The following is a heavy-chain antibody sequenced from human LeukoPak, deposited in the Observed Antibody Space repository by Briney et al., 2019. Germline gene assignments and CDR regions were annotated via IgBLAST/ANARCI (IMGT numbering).Heavy chain of an antibody. CDR3: ARVNRSTQYYDFWSAKYYFDY. D-gene: IGHD3-3*01. CDR2: ICYSGST. J-gene: IGHJ4*02. CDR1: GGSISSGDYY. V-gene: IGHV4-30-4*01. Sequence: SETLSLTCTVSGGSISSGDYYWSWIRQPPGKGLEWIGYICYSGSTYYNPSLKSRVTISVDTSKNQFSLKLSSVTAADTAVYYCARVNRSTQYYDFWSAKYYFDYWGQGTLVTVSS.